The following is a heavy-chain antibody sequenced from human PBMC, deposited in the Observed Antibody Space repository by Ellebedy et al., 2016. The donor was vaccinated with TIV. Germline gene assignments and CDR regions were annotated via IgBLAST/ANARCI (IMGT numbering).Heavy chain of an antibody. CDR1: GGTFSSYA. CDR2: IIPILGIA. CDR3: AIGSGSYYNALEYFQH. J-gene: IGHJ1*01. V-gene: IGHV1-69*04. D-gene: IGHD3-10*01. Sequence: AASVKVSCKASGGTFSSYAISWVRQAPGQGLEWMGRIIPILGIANYAQKFQGRVTITADKSTSTAYMELSSLRSEDTAVYYCAIGSGSYYNALEYFQHWGQGTLVTVSS.